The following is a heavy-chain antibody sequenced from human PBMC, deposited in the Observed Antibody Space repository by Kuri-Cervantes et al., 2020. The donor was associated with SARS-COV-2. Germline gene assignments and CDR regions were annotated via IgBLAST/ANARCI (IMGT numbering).Heavy chain of an antibody. CDR1: GFTFSSYS. CDR2: INTDGSHK. V-gene: IGHV3-21*04. J-gene: IGHJ4*02. D-gene: IGHD1-26*01. CDR3: ARERSGSYDY. Sequence: GGSLRLSCAASGFTFSSYSMLWVRQAPGKGLEWVSSINTDGSHKNYADSVKGRFTISRDSAKSSLYLQMNSLRVEDTALYHCARERSGSYDYWGQGTLVTVSS.